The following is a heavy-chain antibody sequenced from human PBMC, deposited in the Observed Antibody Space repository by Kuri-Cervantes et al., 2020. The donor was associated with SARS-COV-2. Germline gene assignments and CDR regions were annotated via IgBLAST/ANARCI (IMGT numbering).Heavy chain of an antibody. CDR1: GFTFSSYG. J-gene: IGHJ4*02. V-gene: IGHV3-7*05. Sequence: GGSLRLSCAASGFTFSSYGMHWVRQAPGGRLEWVANISPDGDEKYYLDTVKGRFSVSRDNAQNSLYLQMNNLGAEDTALYYCSRTLVDWGQGALVTVSS. CDR2: ISPDGDEK. D-gene: IGHD2-2*01. CDR3: SRTLVD.